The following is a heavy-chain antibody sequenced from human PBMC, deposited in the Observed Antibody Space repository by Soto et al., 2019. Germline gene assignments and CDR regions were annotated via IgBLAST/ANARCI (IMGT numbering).Heavy chain of an antibody. Sequence: ASVKVSCKASGYTFNTYAISWVRQAPGRGPEWMGGIIPIFGAPNYAQKFQGRVTITADESTSTAYLELPSLTPEDAAVYYCARYCPFLEWYCYGMDVWGQGTTVTVSS. J-gene: IGHJ6*02. CDR1: GYTFNTYA. CDR3: ARYCPFLEWYCYGMDV. D-gene: IGHD3-3*01. V-gene: IGHV1-69*13. CDR2: IIPIFGAP.